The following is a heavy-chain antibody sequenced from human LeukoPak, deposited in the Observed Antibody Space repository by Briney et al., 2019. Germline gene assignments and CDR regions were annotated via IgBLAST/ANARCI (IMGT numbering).Heavy chain of an antibody. D-gene: IGHD4-23*01. CDR1: GGSISSNNHY. CDR3: ARGTVQRYGGNSDFAY. Sequence: PSETLSLTCTVSGGSISSNNHYWSWIRQPPGKGLEWIGYIYYSGSTYYNPSLKSRVTISVDTSKNQFSLKLSSVTDVDTAVYYCARGTVQRYGGNSDFAYWGQGLLVTVSS. J-gene: IGHJ4*02. V-gene: IGHV4-30-4*08. CDR2: IYYSGST.